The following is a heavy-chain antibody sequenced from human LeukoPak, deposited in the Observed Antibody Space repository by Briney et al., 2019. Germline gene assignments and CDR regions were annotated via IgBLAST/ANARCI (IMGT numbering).Heavy chain of an antibody. CDR3: TKVMALLHPAFDI. CDR1: GFHFNIAW. J-gene: IGHJ3*02. Sequence: GGSLRLSCAASGFHFNIAWMRWVRQAPGKGLEWVSRIKSKGGGETTDYAAPVTGRFTISKDDSKNTVYLQMNSLKTEDAAVYYCTKVMALLHPAFDIWGQGTRVTVSS. V-gene: IGHV3-15*01. D-gene: IGHD2-21*01. CDR2: IKSKGGGETT.